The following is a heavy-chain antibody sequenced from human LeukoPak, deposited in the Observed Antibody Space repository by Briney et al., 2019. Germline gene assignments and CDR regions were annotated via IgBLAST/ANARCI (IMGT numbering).Heavy chain of an antibody. D-gene: IGHD1-26*01. V-gene: IGHV4-59*01. J-gene: IGHJ4*02. CDR2: IYYSGST. CDR1: GGSISSYY. CDR3: AREPGGSYYGSYFDY. Sequence: SETLSLTCTVSGGSISSYYWSWIRQPPGKGLEWIGYIYYSGSTNYNPSLKSRVTISVDTSKNQFSLKLSSMTAADTAVYYCAREPGGSYYGSYFDYWGQGTLVTVSS.